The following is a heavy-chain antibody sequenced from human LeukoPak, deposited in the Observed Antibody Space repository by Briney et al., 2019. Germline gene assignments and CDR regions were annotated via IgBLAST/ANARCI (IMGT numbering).Heavy chain of an antibody. V-gene: IGHV3-23*01. D-gene: IGHD3-22*01. Sequence: PGGSLRLSCAASGFTFSSYAMSWVREAPGKGLEWVSAISGSGGSTYYADSVKGRFTISRDNSKNTLYLQMNSLRAEDTAVYYCARGRYYDNSVYYYFDYWGQGTLVTVCS. CDR1: GFTFSSYA. CDR2: ISGSGGST. J-gene: IGHJ4*02. CDR3: ARGRYYDNSVYYYFDY.